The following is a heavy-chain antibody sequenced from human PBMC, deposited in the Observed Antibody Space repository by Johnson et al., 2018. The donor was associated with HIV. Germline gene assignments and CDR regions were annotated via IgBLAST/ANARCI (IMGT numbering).Heavy chain of an antibody. V-gene: IGHV3-66*01. CDR3: ARDSPPWGARGDI. J-gene: IGHJ3*02. CDR1: GFIATSNY. Sequence: VQLVESGGGLVQPGGSLRLSCAASGFIATSNYMTWVRQAPGKGLEWVSVIYSGDTTYYADSVKGRFTISRDNSKNTLYRQMNSLRAEDTAVYYCARDSPPWGARGDIWGQGTMVTVSS. CDR2: IYSGDTT. D-gene: IGHD1-26*01.